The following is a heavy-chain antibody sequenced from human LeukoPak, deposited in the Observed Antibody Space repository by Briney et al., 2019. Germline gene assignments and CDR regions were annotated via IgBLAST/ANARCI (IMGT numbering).Heavy chain of an antibody. CDR1: GYTFTGYY. CDR2: SDPNSGGT. CDR3: ARDSRVSGDY. Sequence: ASVKVSFKTSGYTFTGYYIHWVRKAPGQGLEWLGRSDPNSGGTSYAHNFQGRVTMTRDTSISTAYMDLSSLTSDDTAVYYCARDSRVSGDYWGQGTLVTVSS. V-gene: IGHV1-2*06. D-gene: IGHD2-2*01. J-gene: IGHJ4*02.